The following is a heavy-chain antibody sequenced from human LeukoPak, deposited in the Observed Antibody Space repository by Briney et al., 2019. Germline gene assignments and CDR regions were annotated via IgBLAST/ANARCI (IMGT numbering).Heavy chain of an antibody. CDR3: VRETDAFDI. Sequence: GGSLRLSCAASGFTFSSYAMHWVRQAPGKGLEWVAVISYDGSNKYYADSVKGRFTISRDNSKNTLYLQMNSLRAEDTAVYYGVRETDAFDIWGQGTMVTVSS. D-gene: IGHD3-10*01. CDR2: ISYDGSNK. V-gene: IGHV3-30*04. CDR1: GFTFSSYA. J-gene: IGHJ3*02.